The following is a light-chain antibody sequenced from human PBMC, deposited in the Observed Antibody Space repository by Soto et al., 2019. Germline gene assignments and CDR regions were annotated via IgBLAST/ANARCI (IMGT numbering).Light chain of an antibody. Sequence: DIQMTQSPATLSASVGDRVTITCRASQSISSWLAWYQQKPGKVPKLLIDDASSLESGVPSRFTGSGSGTEFTLTISRPPPDEFATYSCQQSNSYPWTFGQGTKVEIK. CDR2: DAS. CDR3: QQSNSYPWT. V-gene: IGKV1-5*01. J-gene: IGKJ1*01. CDR1: QSISSW.